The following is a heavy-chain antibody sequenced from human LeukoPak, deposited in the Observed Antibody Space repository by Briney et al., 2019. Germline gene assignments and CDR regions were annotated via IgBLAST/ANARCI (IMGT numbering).Heavy chain of an antibody. Sequence: SVKVSCKASGGTFSSYTNSWVRQAPGQGLEWMGRIIPILGIANYAQKFQGRVTITADKSTSTAYMELSSLRSEDTAVYYCASTDSSGWYYFDYWGQGTLVTVSS. CDR2: IIPILGIA. CDR3: ASTDSSGWYYFDY. V-gene: IGHV1-69*02. J-gene: IGHJ4*02. CDR1: GGTFSSYT. D-gene: IGHD6-19*01.